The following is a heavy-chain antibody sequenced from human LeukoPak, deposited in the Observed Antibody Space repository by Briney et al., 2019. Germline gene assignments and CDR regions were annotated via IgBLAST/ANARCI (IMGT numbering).Heavy chain of an antibody. CDR3: ASSKAYDSSGYYETTCFGY. CDR2: INANSGGT. CDR1: GYTFSGYY. V-gene: IGHV1-2*02. D-gene: IGHD3-22*01. Sequence: ASVKVSCKASGYTFSGYYMHWVRQAPGQGLEWMGWINANSGGTNYAQEFQGRVTMTRDTSISTAYMELSRLRSDDTAMYYCASSKAYDSSGYYETTCFGYWGQGTLVTVSS. J-gene: IGHJ4*02.